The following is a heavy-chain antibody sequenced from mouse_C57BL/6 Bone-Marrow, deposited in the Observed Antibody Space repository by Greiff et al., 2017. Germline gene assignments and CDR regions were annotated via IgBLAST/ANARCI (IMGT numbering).Heavy chain of an antibody. D-gene: IGHD2-10*02. CDR3: ERRGYSMDYFDY. V-gene: IGHV1-39*01. CDR2: INPNYGTT. CDR1: GYSFTDYY. Sequence: VQLKQSGPELVKPGASVKISCKASGYSFTDYYMNWVKQSNGKSLEWIGVINPNYGTTSYNQKFKGKATLTVDQSASTAYMQLNSLTSEDAAVYYCERRGYSMDYFDYWGQGTTLTVSS. J-gene: IGHJ2*01.